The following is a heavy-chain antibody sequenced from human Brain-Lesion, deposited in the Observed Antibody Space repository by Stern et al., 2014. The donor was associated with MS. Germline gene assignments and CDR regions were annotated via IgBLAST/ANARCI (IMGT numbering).Heavy chain of an antibody. D-gene: IGHD2-15*01. CDR2: IYSGGGT. Sequence: EVQLEESGGKLIQPGESLRISCAASGFSVSNNYMTWVRQAPGKGLEWVWLIYSGGGTYYADSVKGRFTISRDNSKNTLYLQMNNLRAEDTAVYYCARDRTCTGGSCYGTWGQGTLVTVSS. CDR3: ARDRTCTGGSCYGT. V-gene: IGHV3-53*01. CDR1: GFSVSNNY. J-gene: IGHJ5*02.